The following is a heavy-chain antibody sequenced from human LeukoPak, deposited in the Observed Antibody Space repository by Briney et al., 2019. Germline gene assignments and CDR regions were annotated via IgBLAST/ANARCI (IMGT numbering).Heavy chain of an antibody. J-gene: IGHJ4*02. D-gene: IGHD5-18*01. CDR2: IIPIFGTA. Sequence: SVTVSFTASGGTFSSYAISCVRQAPGQGLEWMGGIIPIFGTADYAQKFQGRVTITADESTGTAYMELSSLRSEDTAVYYCARSSRGGYSYGYYYWGQGTLVTVSS. CDR3: ARSSRGGYSYGYYY. V-gene: IGHV1-69*13. CDR1: GGTFSSYA.